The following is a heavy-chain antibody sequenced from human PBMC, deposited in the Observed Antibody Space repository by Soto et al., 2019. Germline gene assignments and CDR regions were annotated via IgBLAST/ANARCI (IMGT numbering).Heavy chain of an antibody. V-gene: IGHV3-23*01. CDR3: AKVWTEKGYCTSMSWLYYFDY. Sequence: EVQLLESGGGLVQPGGSLRLSCEASGFTFSSHAMSWVRQAPGRGLEWVSTISDSGSTYYTDSVKGRFTISRDNSKNTLYLQMNSLRAEDTAVYYCAKVWTEKGYCTSMSWLYYFDYWGQGTLVTVSS. D-gene: IGHD2-2*01. J-gene: IGHJ4*02. CDR2: ISDSGST. CDR1: GFTFSSHA.